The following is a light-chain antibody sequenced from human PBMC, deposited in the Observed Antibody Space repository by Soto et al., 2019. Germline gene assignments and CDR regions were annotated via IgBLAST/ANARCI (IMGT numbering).Light chain of an antibody. J-gene: IGKJ1*01. CDR2: GAS. CDR1: QSVSSN. Sequence: EIVMTQSPATLSVSTGERATLSCRASQSVSSNLAWYQQKPGQAPRLLIYGASTRATGTPARFSGSGSGTEFTLTISSLQSEDFAVYYCQQYNNWPLWTFCQGTKVDIK. V-gene: IGKV3-15*01. CDR3: QQYNNWPLWT.